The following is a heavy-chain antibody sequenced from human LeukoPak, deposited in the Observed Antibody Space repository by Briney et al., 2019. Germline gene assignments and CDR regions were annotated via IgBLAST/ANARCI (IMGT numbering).Heavy chain of an antibody. CDR3: ARAGRRLFGVVIPLSFDS. CDR2: INPSGTYT. D-gene: IGHD3-3*01. Sequence: GASVKVSCKASGYSFTSHYMHWVRQAPGQGLEWLGLINPSGTYTLYAQKFQGRVTMTWDMSTSTVYMELSSLRSEDTAVYYCARAGRRLFGVVIPLSFDSWGQGALVTVSS. CDR1: GYSFTSHY. J-gene: IGHJ4*02. V-gene: IGHV1-46*01.